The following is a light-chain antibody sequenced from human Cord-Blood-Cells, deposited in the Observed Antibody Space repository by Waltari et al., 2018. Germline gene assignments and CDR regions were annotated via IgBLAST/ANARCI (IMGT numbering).Light chain of an antibody. V-gene: IGLV1-44*01. CDR1: SSNLGSNT. CDR3: AAWDDSLNGWV. J-gene: IGLJ3*02. CDR2: SNN. Sequence: QSVLTQPPSASGTPGQRVPISCSGCSSNLGSNTVNWYQQLPRTAPKLLIYSNNQRPSGGPDRFSGSKSGTSASLAISGLQSEDEADYYCAAWDDSLNGWVFGGGTKLTVL.